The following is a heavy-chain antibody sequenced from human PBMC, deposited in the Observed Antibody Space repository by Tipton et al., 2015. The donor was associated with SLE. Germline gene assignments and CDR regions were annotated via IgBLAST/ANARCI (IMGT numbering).Heavy chain of an antibody. Sequence: QSGAEVKKPGESLRISCKGSGYSFTSYWITWVRQMPGKGLEWMGRIDPSDSYTNYSPSFQGHVTISADKSISTAYLQWSSLKASDTAMYYCARRYYYDSSGSTNDAFDIWGQGTMVTVSS. CDR2: IDPSDSYT. CDR1: GYSFTSYW. J-gene: IGHJ3*02. D-gene: IGHD3-22*01. V-gene: IGHV5-10-1*01. CDR3: ARRYYYDSSGSTNDAFDI.